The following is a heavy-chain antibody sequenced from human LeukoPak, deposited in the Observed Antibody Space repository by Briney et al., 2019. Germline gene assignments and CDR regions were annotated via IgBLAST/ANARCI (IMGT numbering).Heavy chain of an antibody. CDR2: INPSGGST. CDR1: GYTFTSYY. CDR3: ARDPSRDGDFDY. D-gene: IGHD4-17*01. J-gene: IGHJ4*02. V-gene: IGHV1-46*01. Sequence: VASVKVSCEASGYTFTSYYMHWVRQAPGQGLEWMGIINPSGGSTSYAQKFQGRVTMTRDTSTSTVYMELSSLRSEDTAVYYCARDPSRDGDFDYWGQGTLVTVSS.